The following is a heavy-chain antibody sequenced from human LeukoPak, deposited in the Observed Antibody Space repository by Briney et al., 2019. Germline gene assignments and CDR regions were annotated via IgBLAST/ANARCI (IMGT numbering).Heavy chain of an antibody. CDR3: ARRAVAYYYYYYMDV. J-gene: IGHJ6*03. CDR2: IIPIFGTA. CDR1: GGTFSSFA. V-gene: IGHV1-69*05. Sequence: ASVKVSWKASGGTFSSFAISWGRQGPGQGLELMGGIIPIFGTANYAQKFQGRVTITRNTPISTAYMDLSSLRSDDTAAYYCARRAVAYYYYYYMDVWGKGTTVTVSS. D-gene: IGHD6-19*01.